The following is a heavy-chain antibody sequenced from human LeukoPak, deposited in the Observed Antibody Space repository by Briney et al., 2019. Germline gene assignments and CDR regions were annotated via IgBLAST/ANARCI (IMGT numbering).Heavy chain of an antibody. J-gene: IGHJ4*02. CDR2: IYYSGST. Sequence: SETLSLTCTVSGGSMSAYYWTWFRQPPGMGLEWIGYIYYSGSTNYNPSLKSRLTISVDTSKNQFSLRLSSVTFADTAVYYCATIAGSSSYWGQGTLVTVSS. D-gene: IGHD6-6*01. CDR1: GGSMSAYY. CDR3: ATIAGSSSY. V-gene: IGHV4-59*08.